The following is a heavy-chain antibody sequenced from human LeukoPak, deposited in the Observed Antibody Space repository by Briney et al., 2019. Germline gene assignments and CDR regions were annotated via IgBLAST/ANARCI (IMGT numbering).Heavy chain of an antibody. Sequence: SETLSLTCTVSGYSISSGYYWDWIRQPPGKGLEWIGYISSIETTYYNPSLRSRVSMSLDTSKNQFSLNLTSVTAADTAVYYCARESRIYTLRAFDIWGQGTMVIVSS. CDR1: GYSISSGYY. CDR2: ISSIETT. J-gene: IGHJ3*02. CDR3: ARESRIYTLRAFDI. D-gene: IGHD2-2*02. V-gene: IGHV4-38-2*02.